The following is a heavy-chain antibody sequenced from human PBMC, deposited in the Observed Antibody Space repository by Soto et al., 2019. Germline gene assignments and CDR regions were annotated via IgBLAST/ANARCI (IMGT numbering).Heavy chain of an antibody. V-gene: IGHV1-3*04. CDR3: ARNLNGLDP. CDR1: GYSFTSHE. CDR2: ISTGNGYT. Sequence: ASVKVSCKASGYSFTSHEIYWVRQAPGQGLEWMGWISTGNGYTKYSQEFKGRVTITRDTSASAAYMELSSLASEDTAVYYCARNLNGLDPWGQGTLVTVSS. J-gene: IGHJ5*02. D-gene: IGHD2-8*01.